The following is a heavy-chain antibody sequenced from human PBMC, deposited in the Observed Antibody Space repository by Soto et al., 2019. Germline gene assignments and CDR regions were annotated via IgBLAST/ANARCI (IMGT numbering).Heavy chain of an antibody. D-gene: IGHD3-22*01. CDR3: ARLVGSGYVTG. Sequence: QVQLQESGPGLVKPSETLSLTCSVSDGSINNDYWGWIRQSPGKGLEWIGHLYYTGNTNYSPSLKSQVTMSVDTSKNQFFLKLTSVTAADTAVYYCARLVGSGYVTGWGQGTLVTVSS. J-gene: IGHJ1*01. CDR2: LYYTGNT. CDR1: DGSINNDY. V-gene: IGHV4-59*08.